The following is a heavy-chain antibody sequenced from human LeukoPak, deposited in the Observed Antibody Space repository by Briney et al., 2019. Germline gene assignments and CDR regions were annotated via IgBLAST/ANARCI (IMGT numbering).Heavy chain of an antibody. CDR3: ARQGPVVVKWSTEYYYYMDV. J-gene: IGHJ6*03. D-gene: IGHD3-22*01. CDR2: INPNSGGT. CDR1: EYTFTGYY. V-gene: IGHV1-2*02. Sequence: GASVKVSCKASEYTFTGYYMHWVRQAPGQGLEWMGWINPNSGGTNYAQKFQGRVTMTRDTSISTAYMELSRLRSDDTAVYYCARQGPVVVKWSTEYYYYMDVWGKGTTVTVSS.